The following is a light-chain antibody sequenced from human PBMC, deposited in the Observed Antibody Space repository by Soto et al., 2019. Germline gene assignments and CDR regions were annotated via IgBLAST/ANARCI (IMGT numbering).Light chain of an antibody. V-gene: IGLV2-8*01. Sequence: QSVLTQPPSASGSPGQSVTISCTGTSSDFTGYNYVSWYQQHPGKAPILMIYEVSKRPSGVPDRFSGSKSGNTASLTVSGLQAEDEADPFGSSYAGTNNYVFGTGTKVTVL. CDR2: EVS. J-gene: IGLJ1*01. CDR3: SSYAGTNNYV. CDR1: SSDFTGYNY.